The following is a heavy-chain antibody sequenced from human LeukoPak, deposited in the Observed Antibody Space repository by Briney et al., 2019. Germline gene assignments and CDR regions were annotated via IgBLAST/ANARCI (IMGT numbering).Heavy chain of an antibody. V-gene: IGHV5-51*01. CDR2: IYPGDSDI. Sequence: GESLKISCKGSGYRFISYWIGWVRQMPGKGLEWMGIIYPGDSDIRYSPSFQGQVSISADESISTVSLQWSSLKASDTAIYYCARSRGNYCMGSHCDFDYSGQGTLVTVSS. CDR1: GYRFISYW. D-gene: IGHD3-10*01. CDR3: ARSRGNYCMGSHCDFDY. J-gene: IGHJ4*02.